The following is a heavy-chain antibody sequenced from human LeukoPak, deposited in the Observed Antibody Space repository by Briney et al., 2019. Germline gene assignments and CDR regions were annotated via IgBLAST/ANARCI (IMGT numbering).Heavy chain of an antibody. V-gene: IGHV1-18*01. D-gene: IGHD2-2*02. CDR3: AAERYCSSTSCYKAYYYYGMDV. CDR2: ISAYNGNT. Sequence: ASVKVSCKASGYTFTSYGISWVRQAPGQGLEWMGWISAYNGNTNYAQKLQGRVTMTTDTSTSTAYMELRSLRSEDTAVYYCAAERYCSSTSCYKAYYYYGMDVWGQGTTVTVSS. J-gene: IGHJ6*02. CDR1: GYTFTSYG.